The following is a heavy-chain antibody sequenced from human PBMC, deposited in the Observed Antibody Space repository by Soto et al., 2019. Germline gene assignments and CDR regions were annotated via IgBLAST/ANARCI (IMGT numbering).Heavy chain of an antibody. V-gene: IGHV3-23*01. CDR3: AKDLDGEPDCGY. CDR1: GFTFSSYA. CDR2: MSGSGDST. J-gene: IGHJ4*02. Sequence: GGSLRLSCAASGFTFSSYAMSWVRQAPGKGLEWDSAMSGSGDSTYYADSVKGRFNISRDNSKNTLYLQMTSLRAEDTAVYYCAKDLDGEPDCGYWGQGTLVTVSS. D-gene: IGHD2-21*02.